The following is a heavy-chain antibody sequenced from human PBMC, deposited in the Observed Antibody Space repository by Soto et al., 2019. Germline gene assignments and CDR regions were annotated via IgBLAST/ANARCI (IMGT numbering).Heavy chain of an antibody. D-gene: IGHD3-10*01. V-gene: IGHV3-48*01. CDR3: ARDHYYGTDHAFDI. J-gene: IGHJ3*02. CDR2: ISASSSTI. CDR1: GFTFSSYS. Sequence: PGGSLRLSCAASGFTFSSYSMNWVRQAPGKGLEWVSYISASSSTIYYADSVKGRFTISRDNAKNSLYLQMNSLRAEDTAVYYCARDHYYGTDHAFDIWGQGTMVTVSS.